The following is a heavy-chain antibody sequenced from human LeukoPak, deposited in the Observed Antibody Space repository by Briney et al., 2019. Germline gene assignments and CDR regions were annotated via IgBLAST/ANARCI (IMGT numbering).Heavy chain of an antibody. CDR2: ITSTGSYI. J-gene: IGHJ5*02. Sequence: GGSLRLACAASGFNLNSYMLKWVRQARGKGLEWVPSITSTGSYIYYAAQVQRRFNISRANPGNGMYLQMDSLRAEDTAVYYCTRVAQSGPTGWLDPWGQGTLVTVSS. D-gene: IGHD1-1*01. V-gene: IGHV3-21*01. CDR3: TRVAQSGPTGWLDP. CDR1: GFNLNSYM.